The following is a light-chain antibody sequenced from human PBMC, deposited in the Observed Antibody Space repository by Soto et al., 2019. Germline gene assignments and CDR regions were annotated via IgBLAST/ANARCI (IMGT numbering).Light chain of an antibody. CDR2: DNS. J-gene: IGLJ2*01. Sequence: QSVLTQSSSVSAAAGQKVTISCSGSYSNIGSNFVSWYQHFPGSAPKLVIYDNSQGPSGIPDRFSGSKSGSSATLGITGLQTGDEDDYYCGTWDSSLSIVVFGGGTKVTVL. V-gene: IGLV1-51*01. CDR1: YSNIGSNF. CDR3: GTWDSSLSIVV.